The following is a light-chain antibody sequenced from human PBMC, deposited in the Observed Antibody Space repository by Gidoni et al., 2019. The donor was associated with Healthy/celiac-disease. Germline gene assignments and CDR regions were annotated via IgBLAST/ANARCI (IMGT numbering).Light chain of an antibody. CDR3: GTWDSSLSAGV. J-gene: IGLJ3*02. V-gene: IGLV1-51*01. CDR1: SSNIGNNY. Sequence: FKQPPSVSAAPGQKVTISCSGSSSNIGNNYVSWYQQLPGTAPKLLIYDNNKRPSGIPDRFSGSKSGTSATLGITGLQTGDEADYYCGTWDSSLSAGVFGGGTKLTVL. CDR2: DNN.